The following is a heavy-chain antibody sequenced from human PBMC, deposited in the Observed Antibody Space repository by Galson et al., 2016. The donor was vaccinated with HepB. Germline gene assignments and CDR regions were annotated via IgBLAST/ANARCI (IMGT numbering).Heavy chain of an antibody. Sequence: SETLSLTCGVSGGSFSAYYWTWIRQSPGKGLEWIGEINYSGDTNYNPSLKSRLIISADRSKNQVSLKLSSVTAADTAVYYCARGHITVFGVARGYMDVWGNGTPVTVSS. J-gene: IGHJ6*03. CDR3: ARGHITVFGVARGYMDV. D-gene: IGHD3-3*01. V-gene: IGHV4-34*01. CDR1: GGSFSAYY. CDR2: INYSGDT.